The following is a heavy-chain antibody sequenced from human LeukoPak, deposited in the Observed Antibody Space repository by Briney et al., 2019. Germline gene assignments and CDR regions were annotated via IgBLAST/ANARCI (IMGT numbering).Heavy chain of an antibody. CDR1: GYTFTGYY. V-gene: IGHV1-2*02. Sequence: ASVKVSCKASGYTFTGYYMHWVRQAPGQGLEWMGWINPNSGGTNYAQKFQGRVTMTRDTSISTAYMELSRLRSDDTAVYYCAGDYSSWNQLRQNNWFDPWGQGTLVTVSS. J-gene: IGHJ5*02. CDR3: AGDYSSWNQLRQNNWFDP. D-gene: IGHD1-14*01. CDR2: INPNSGGT.